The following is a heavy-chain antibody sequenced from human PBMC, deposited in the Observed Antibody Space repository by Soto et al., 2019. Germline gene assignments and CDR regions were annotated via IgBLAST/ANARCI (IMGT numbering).Heavy chain of an antibody. D-gene: IGHD1-26*01. V-gene: IGHV1-2*02. CDR1: GYTFTGHY. J-gene: IGHJ4*02. Sequence: ASVKVSCKTSGYTFTGHYIHWVRQAPQQGPEWMGEIGPESGATRYAEKFRGRVTMTMDTSITTVYMKLRNLSPDDTAVYYCGRGRSGQIVIFYWGQGTPVTVSS. CDR3: GRGRSGQIVIFY. CDR2: IGPESGAT.